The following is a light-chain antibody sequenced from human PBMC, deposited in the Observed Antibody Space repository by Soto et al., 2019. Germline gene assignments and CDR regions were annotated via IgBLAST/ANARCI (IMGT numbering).Light chain of an antibody. CDR1: QSVSSTF. CDR2: GGS. CDR3: GQFVSAPPRT. J-gene: IGKJ1*01. V-gene: IGKV3-20*01. Sequence: EIVLTQSPGTLSLSPGERATLSCRASQSVSSTFLAWYRQKPGQTPRLLIFGGSNRATGIPNRFSGSGYGTDFTLTITRLEPEDFAVYYCGQFVSAPPRTFGQGTKVDIK.